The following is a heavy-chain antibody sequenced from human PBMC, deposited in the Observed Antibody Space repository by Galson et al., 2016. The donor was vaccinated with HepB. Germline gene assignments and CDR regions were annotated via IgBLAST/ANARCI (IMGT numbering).Heavy chain of an antibody. CDR3: ATRYCSGGSCYSAAPGYWYFDL. V-gene: IGHV3-48*02. Sequence: RLSCAASGFTFSSYTMNWVRQAPGKGLEWVSYISSSSSSIYYADSVKGRFAISRDNAKNSLYLQMNSLRDEDTAVYYCATRYCSGGSCYSAAPGYWYFDLWGRGTPVTVSS. CDR1: GFTFSSYT. CDR2: ISSSSSSI. J-gene: IGHJ2*01. D-gene: IGHD2-15*01.